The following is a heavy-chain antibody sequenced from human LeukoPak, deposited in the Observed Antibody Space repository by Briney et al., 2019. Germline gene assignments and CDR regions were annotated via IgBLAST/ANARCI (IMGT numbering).Heavy chain of an antibody. J-gene: IGHJ5*02. CDR1: GGSISSGGYY. Sequence: SQTLSLTCTVSGGSISSGGYYWSWIRQHPGKGLEWIGYIYYSGSTYYNPSLKSRVTISVDTSKNQFSLKLSSVTAADTAVYYCAREAGAAAGQGFDPWGQGTLVTVSS. D-gene: IGHD6-13*01. CDR2: IYYSGST. V-gene: IGHV4-31*03. CDR3: AREAGAAAGQGFDP.